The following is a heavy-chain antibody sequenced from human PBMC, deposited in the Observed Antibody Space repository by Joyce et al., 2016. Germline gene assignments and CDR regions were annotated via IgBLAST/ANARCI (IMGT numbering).Heavy chain of an antibody. D-gene: IGHD6-13*01. J-gene: IGHJ4*02. Sequence: VQLVESGGGVVQPGRSLRLSCAASGFTFSNYGLHWVRQVPGKGLEWVAVISYDGSHKYYVYSVNGRFTISRDNSKNTLYLQMTSLRPEETAVYYCARALGWDSNSGHDYWGPGTLVTVSS. V-gene: IGHV3-30*03. CDR1: GFTFSNYG. CDR2: ISYDGSHK. CDR3: ARALGWDSNSGHDY.